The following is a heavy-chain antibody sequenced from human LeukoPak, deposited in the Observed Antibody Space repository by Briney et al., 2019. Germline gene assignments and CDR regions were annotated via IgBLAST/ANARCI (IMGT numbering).Heavy chain of an antibody. CDR2: LLYDGNTK. D-gene: IGHD1-14*01. Sequence: GGSLRLSCAASGFSLSNYGMHWVRQAPGKGLEWVAALLYDGNTKHYADSVKGRFTISRDISKNTFYLQMNSLTAEDTAVYYCARDHRPAIQYYYMDVWGKGTTVAVSS. CDR3: ARDHRPAIQYYYMDV. V-gene: IGHV3-33*01. CDR1: GFSLSNYG. J-gene: IGHJ6*03.